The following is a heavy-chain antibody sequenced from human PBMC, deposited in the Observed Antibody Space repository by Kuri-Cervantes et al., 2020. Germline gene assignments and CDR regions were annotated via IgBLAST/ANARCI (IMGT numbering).Heavy chain of an antibody. CDR2: IKQDGSEK. D-gene: IGHD6-19*01. J-gene: IGHJ4*02. CDR1: GFTFSSYW. V-gene: IGHV3-7*03. Sequence: GESLKISCAVSGFTFSSYWMSWVRQAPGKGLEWVANIKQDGSEKYYVDSAKGRFTISRDNAKNSVYLQMNSLRAEDTAVYYCARRYTSGWYFFDYWGQGTLVTVSS. CDR3: ARRYTSGWYFFDY.